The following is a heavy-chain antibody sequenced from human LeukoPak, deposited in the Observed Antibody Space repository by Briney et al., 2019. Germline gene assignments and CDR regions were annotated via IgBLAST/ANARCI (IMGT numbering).Heavy chain of an antibody. D-gene: IGHD3-22*01. V-gene: IGHV3-30*01. CDR1: GFTFSSYA. CDR2: ISYDGSNK. J-gene: IGHJ4*02. Sequence: GRSLRLSCAASGFTFSSYAMHWVRQAPGKGLEWVAVISYDGSNKYYADSVKGGFTISRDNSKNTLYLQMNSLRAEDTAVYYCARSPYYDSSGYYDYWGQGTLVTVSS. CDR3: ARSPYYDSSGYYDY.